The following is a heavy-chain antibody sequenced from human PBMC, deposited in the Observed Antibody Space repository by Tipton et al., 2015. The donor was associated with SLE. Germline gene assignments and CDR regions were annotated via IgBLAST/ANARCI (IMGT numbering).Heavy chain of an antibody. J-gene: IGHJ4*02. CDR3: ARDRYYYDRSGYYEYFDS. CDR1: GFIFSDYS. Sequence: SLRLSCAASGFIFSDYSMNWVRQAPGKGLEWVSSISSSSRYIYHAESLKGRFTISRDNAKNSVYLQMNSLRAEDTAVYYCARDRYYYDRSGYYEYFDSWGQGTLVTVSS. D-gene: IGHD3-22*01. CDR2: ISSSSRYI. V-gene: IGHV3-21*01.